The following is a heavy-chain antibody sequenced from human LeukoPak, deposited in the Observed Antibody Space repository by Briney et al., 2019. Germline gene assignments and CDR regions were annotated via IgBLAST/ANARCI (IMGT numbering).Heavy chain of an antibody. V-gene: IGHV3-7*01. J-gene: IGHJ3*02. CDR2: IKQDGSEK. CDR3: ARDPSIVLLTPHAFDI. CDR1: GFTFSNYW. Sequence: GGSLRLSCAASGFTFSNYWMSWIRQAPGKGLEWVANIKQDGSEKYYVDSVKGRFTISRDNAKNSLYLQMNSLRAEDTAVYYCARDPSIVLLTPHAFDIWGQGTMVTVSS. D-gene: IGHD4-23*01.